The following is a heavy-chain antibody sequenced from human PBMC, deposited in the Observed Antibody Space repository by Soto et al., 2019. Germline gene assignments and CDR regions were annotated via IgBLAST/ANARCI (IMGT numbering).Heavy chain of an antibody. Sequence: ASVKVSCKASGYTFTSHGFSWVRQAPGQGLEWMGWISAFNGNTNYAQKVQGRVTMTTDTSTSTAYMELRSLRSDDTAVYYCARWPDYYDSSGYHNYWYFDLWGRGTLVTVSS. CDR2: ISAFNGNT. D-gene: IGHD3-22*01. CDR3: ARWPDYYDSSGYHNYWYFDL. J-gene: IGHJ2*01. V-gene: IGHV1-18*04. CDR1: GYTFTSHG.